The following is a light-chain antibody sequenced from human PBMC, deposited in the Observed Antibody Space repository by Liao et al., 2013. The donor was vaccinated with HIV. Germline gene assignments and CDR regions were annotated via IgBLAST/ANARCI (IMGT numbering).Light chain of an antibody. CDR3: FSVADNYRGV. CDR1: KLGDKY. J-gene: IGLJ3*02. Sequence: SYELTQPPSVSVSPGQTASITCSGDKLGDKYACWYQQKPGQSPVLVIYQDSKRPSGIPERFSGSSSGTTVTLTISGAQVEDEADYFCFSVADNYRGVFGGGTKLTVL. CDR2: QDS. V-gene: IGLV3-1*01.